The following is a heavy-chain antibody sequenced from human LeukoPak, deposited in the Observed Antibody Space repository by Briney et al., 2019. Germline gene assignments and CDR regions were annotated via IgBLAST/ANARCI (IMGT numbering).Heavy chain of an antibody. CDR2: IYYRGTS. CDR3: ARGRSGTYRSPFDY. CDR1: GGSISGYY. D-gene: IGHD1-26*01. Sequence: PSETLSLTCTVSGGSISGYYWSWIRQPPGQGLEWIGFIYYRGTSKYNPSLMSRVTMSVDTSKNQVSLKLSSVTAADTAVYYCARGRSGTYRSPFDYWGQGTLVTVSS. V-gene: IGHV4-59*08. J-gene: IGHJ4*02.